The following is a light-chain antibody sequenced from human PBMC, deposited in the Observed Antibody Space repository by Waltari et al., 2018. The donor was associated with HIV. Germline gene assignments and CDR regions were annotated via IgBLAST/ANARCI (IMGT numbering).Light chain of an antibody. CDR3: NARDSTVQGVV. CDR2: GEN. V-gene: IGLV3-19*01. J-gene: IGLJ2*01. CDR1: SLRMYY. Sequence: SSELTQDPAVSVALGQTVRITCQGDSLRMYYASWYQQKPGHAPVVILYGENDRPSGIPDRFSGSNSGDRACLTITGTQAEDEADYCCNARDSTVQGVVFGGGTRLTVL.